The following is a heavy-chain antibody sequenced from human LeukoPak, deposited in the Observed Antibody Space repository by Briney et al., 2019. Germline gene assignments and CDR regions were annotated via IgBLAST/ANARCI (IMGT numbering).Heavy chain of an antibody. D-gene: IGHD5-12*01. CDR1: GGSFSGYY. CDR3: ARERWLRLDY. J-gene: IGHJ4*02. CDR2: INHSGST. V-gene: IGHV4-34*01. Sequence: SETPSLTCAVYGGSFSGYYWSWIRQPPGKGLEWIGEINHSGSTNYNPSLKSRVTISVDTSKNQLSLKLSSVTAADTAVYYCARERWLRLDYWGQGTLVTVSS.